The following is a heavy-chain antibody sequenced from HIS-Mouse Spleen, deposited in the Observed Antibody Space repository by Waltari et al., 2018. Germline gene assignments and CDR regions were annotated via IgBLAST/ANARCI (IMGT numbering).Heavy chain of an antibody. Sequence: QLQLQESGPGLVQPSETLSLTCTVPGCSISSSLSSLGWIRQPPGKGLEWIGSIYYSGSTYYNPSLKSRVTISVDTSKNQFSLKLSSVTAADTAVYYCAREIPYSSSWYDWYFDLWGRGTLVTVSS. CDR3: AREIPYSSSWYDWYFDL. J-gene: IGHJ2*01. CDR1: GCSISSSLSS. V-gene: IGHV4-39*07. D-gene: IGHD6-13*01. CDR2: IYYSGST.